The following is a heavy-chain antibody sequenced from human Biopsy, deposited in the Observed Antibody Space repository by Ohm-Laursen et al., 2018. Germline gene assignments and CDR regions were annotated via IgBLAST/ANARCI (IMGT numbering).Heavy chain of an antibody. CDR1: GYTFTGYY. CDR3: ARDPLNGHKHFDY. Sequence: ASVKVSCRASGYTFTGYYLHWVRQAPGQGLEWMGWINPKSGGTHYLEKFRGRVTMTRDTSISTAYMEVSSLRSDDTAVYYCARDPLNGHKHFDYWGQGSLVTVSS. V-gene: IGHV1-2*02. CDR2: INPKSGGT. D-gene: IGHD2-8*01. J-gene: IGHJ4*02.